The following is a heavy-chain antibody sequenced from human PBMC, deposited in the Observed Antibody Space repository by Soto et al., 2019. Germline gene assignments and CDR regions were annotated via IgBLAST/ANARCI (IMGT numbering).Heavy chain of an antibody. Sequence: SMSLTSTVSGSSIRSGGYSWSWIRQPPGKGLEWIGYIYHSGSTYYNPSLKSRVTISVDRSKNQFSLKLSSVTAADTAVYYCARSAGYCSGGSCYSFDYWGQGTLVTVSS. CDR2: IYHSGST. V-gene: IGHV4-30-2*01. CDR1: GSSIRSGGYS. CDR3: ARSAGYCSGGSCYSFDY. D-gene: IGHD2-15*01. J-gene: IGHJ4*02.